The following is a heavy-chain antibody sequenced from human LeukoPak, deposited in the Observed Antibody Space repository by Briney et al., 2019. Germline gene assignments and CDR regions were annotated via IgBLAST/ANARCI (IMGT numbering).Heavy chain of an antibody. Sequence: ASVKVSCKASGGTLSSYAISWVRQAPGQGLEWMRGIIPIFGTANYAQKFQGRVPITADESTSTAYMELSSLRSEDTAVYYCARTYYYDSSGYYSDDYWGQGTLVTVSS. J-gene: IGHJ4*02. V-gene: IGHV1-69*13. CDR3: ARTYYYDSSGYYSDDY. CDR1: GGTLSSYA. CDR2: IIPIFGTA. D-gene: IGHD3-22*01.